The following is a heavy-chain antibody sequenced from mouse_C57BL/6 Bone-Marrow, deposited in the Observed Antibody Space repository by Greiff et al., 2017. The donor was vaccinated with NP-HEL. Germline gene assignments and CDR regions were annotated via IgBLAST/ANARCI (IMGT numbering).Heavy chain of an antibody. D-gene: IGHD1-1*01. V-gene: IGHV14-4*01. J-gene: IGHJ3*01. Sequence: VQLQQSGAELVRPGASVKLSCTASGFNIKDDYMHWVKQRPEQGLEWIGWIDPENGDTEYASKFQGKATITADTSSNTAYLQLSSLTSEDTAVYYFTTGFTTGFAYWGQGTLVTVSA. CDR2: IDPENGDT. CDR1: GFNIKDDY. CDR3: TTGFTTGFAY.